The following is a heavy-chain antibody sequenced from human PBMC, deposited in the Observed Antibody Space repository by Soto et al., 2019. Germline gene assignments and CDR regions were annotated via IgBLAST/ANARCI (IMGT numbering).Heavy chain of an antibody. Sequence: QVQLVQSGAEEKKPGASVKVSCKASGYTFTGYAMHWVRQAPGQRLEWMGWINAGNGNTRYSQKFKGRVTIIRDTSASTAYMELSSLRSEDTAVYYCARAVAVAADFDYWGQGTLVTVSS. D-gene: IGHD6-19*01. J-gene: IGHJ4*02. CDR3: ARAVAVAADFDY. CDR2: INAGNGNT. CDR1: GYTFTGYA. V-gene: IGHV1-3*05.